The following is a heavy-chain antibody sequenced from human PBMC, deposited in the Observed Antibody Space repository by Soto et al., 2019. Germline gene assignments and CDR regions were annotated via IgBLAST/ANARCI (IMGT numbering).Heavy chain of an antibody. Sequence: PGGSLRLSCNLSGGTFDKYGFSWIRQAPGQGLDWMGGIIPIFATTNYAEKFQGRVTVSADESTTTAYMELSSLRFEDTAIYYCARGINNLGPFDIWGQGTMVTVSS. CDR3: ARGINNLGPFDI. V-gene: IGHV1-69*01. CDR2: IIPIFATT. D-gene: IGHD3-10*01. CDR1: GGTFDKYG. J-gene: IGHJ3*02.